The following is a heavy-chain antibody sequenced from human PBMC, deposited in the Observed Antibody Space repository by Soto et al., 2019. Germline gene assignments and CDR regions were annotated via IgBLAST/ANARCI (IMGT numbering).Heavy chain of an antibody. CDR3: ARGQEGVVATH. CDR2: VKDGGHT. V-gene: IGHV4-34*01. Sequence: QVQLQQWGAGLLKPSETLSLNCAVTGGSLSGYYWSWIRQPPGKGLEWIGEVKDGGHTNYSPSLRGLATISSDPSNNQFSLKLSAVTAADTGVYYCARGQEGVVATHWDQGSLVTVSS. CDR1: GGSLSGYY. J-gene: IGHJ4*02. D-gene: IGHD5-12*01.